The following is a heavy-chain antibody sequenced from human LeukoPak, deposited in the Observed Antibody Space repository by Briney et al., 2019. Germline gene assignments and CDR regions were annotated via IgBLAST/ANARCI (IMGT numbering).Heavy chain of an antibody. CDR1: GGSISSGSYY. D-gene: IGHD6-6*01. V-gene: IGHV4-61*02. CDR2: IYTSGST. J-gene: IGHJ6*03. Sequence: SQTLSLTCTVSGGSISSGSYYWSWIRQPAGKGLEWIGRIYTSGSTNYNPSLKSRVTISVDTSKNQFSLKLSSVTAADTAVYYCARDRRIAARRVSNYYYYYMDVWGKGTTVTVSS. CDR3: ARDRRIAARRVSNYYYYYMDV.